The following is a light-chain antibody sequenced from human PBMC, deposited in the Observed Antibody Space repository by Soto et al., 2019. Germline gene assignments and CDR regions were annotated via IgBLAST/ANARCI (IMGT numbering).Light chain of an antibody. CDR3: QQYGSSPPIT. CDR2: GAS. CDR1: QSVRDN. V-gene: IGKV3-20*01. Sequence: ETVMTQSPVTLSVSPGERATLSCRASQSVRDNLAWYQQKPGQAPRLLIYGASSRATGIPDRFSGSGSGTDFTLTISRLEPEDFAVYYCQQYGSSPPITFGQGTRLEIK. J-gene: IGKJ5*01.